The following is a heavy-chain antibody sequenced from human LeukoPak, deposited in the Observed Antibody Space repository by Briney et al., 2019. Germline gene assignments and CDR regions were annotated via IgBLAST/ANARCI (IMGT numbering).Heavy chain of an antibody. CDR1: GFTFTDYW. D-gene: IGHD3-22*01. V-gene: IGHV3-23*01. J-gene: IGHJ4*02. Sequence: PGGSLRLSCAASGFTFTDYWMSWVRQAPGKGLEWVSAISGSGGSTYYADSVKGRFTISRDNSKNTLYLQMNSLRAEDTAVYYCAKDLHYYYDSSGYSDFDYWGQGTLVTVSS. CDR2: ISGSGGST. CDR3: AKDLHYYYDSSGYSDFDY.